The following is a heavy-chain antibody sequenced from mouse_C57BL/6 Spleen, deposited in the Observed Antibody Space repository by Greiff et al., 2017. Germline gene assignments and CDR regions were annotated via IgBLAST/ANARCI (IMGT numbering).Heavy chain of an antibody. Sequence: QVQLQQPGAELVKPGASVKMSCKASGYTFTGYWMHWVKQRPEQGLEWIGEIDPGDGDTNYNEKFKGKATLTVDTSSSTAYMQLSSLTSEDSAVYYGAREVAVYFDYWGKGTTLTASS. CDR3: AREVAVYFDY. CDR2: IDPGDGDT. J-gene: IGHJ2*01. CDR1: GYTFTGYW. D-gene: IGHD3-3*01. V-gene: IGHV1-55*01.